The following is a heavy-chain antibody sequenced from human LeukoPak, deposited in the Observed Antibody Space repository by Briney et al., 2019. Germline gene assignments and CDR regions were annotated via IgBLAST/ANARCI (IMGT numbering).Heavy chain of an antibody. V-gene: IGHV4-30-2*01. CDR3: ARVRYSAEGGY. J-gene: IGHJ4*02. D-gene: IGHD6-13*01. Sequence: SETLSLTCTVSGGSISSGGYYWSWIRQPPGKGLEWIGYIYHSGSTYYNPSLKSRVTISVDRSKNQFSLKLSSVTAADTAVYYCARVRYSAEGGYWGQGTLVTVSS. CDR1: GGSISSGGYY. CDR2: IYHSGST.